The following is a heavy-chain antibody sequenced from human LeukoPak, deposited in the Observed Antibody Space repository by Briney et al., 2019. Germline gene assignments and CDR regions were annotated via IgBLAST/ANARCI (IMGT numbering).Heavy chain of an antibody. Sequence: KPSATLSLTCAVYGGSFSGYYWSWISQPPGKGLEWIGEINHSGSTNYNPSLKSRVTISVDTPKNQFSLKLSSVTAADTAVYYCARAIPNDVWSGYLFSAWFDPWGQGTLVTVSS. CDR2: INHSGST. V-gene: IGHV4-34*01. CDR1: GGSFSGYY. J-gene: IGHJ5*02. CDR3: ARAIPNDVWSGYLFSAWFDP. D-gene: IGHD3-3*01.